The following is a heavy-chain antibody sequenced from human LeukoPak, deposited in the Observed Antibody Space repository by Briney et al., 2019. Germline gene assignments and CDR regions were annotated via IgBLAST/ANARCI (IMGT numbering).Heavy chain of an antibody. Sequence: GGSLRLSCAVSGFTFSSYAMHWVRQAPGKGLEWVAVISYDGSNKYYADSVKGRFTISRDNSKNTLYLQMNSLRAEDTAVYYCARDSGGYCSSTSCYGSSGTFDYWGQGTLVTVSS. CDR2: ISYDGSNK. CDR1: GFTFSSYA. V-gene: IGHV3-30*04. D-gene: IGHD2-2*01. J-gene: IGHJ4*02. CDR3: ARDSGGYCSSTSCYGSSGTFDY.